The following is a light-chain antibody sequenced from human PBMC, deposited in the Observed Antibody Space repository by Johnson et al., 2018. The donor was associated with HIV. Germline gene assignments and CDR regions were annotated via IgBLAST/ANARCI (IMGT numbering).Light chain of an antibody. V-gene: IGLV1-51*02. CDR2: ENN. Sequence: HSVLTQPPSVSAAPGQKVTISCSGSSSNIGTNFVSWYQQFPGAAPKLLIYENNKRPTGIPDRFSGSKSGTSATLGITGLQTGDEADYYCGTWDDSLSTGGVFGAGTKVTVL. CDR1: SSNIGTNF. J-gene: IGLJ1*01. CDR3: GTWDDSLSTGGV.